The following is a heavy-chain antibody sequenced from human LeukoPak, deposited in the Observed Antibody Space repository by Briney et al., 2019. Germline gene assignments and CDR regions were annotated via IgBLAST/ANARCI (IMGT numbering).Heavy chain of an antibody. V-gene: IGHV3-74*01. CDR2: INSDGSIT. D-gene: IGHD4/OR15-4a*01. CDR1: GFTFSGYW. CDR3: ARDRDYHWYFDL. Sequence: GSLRLSCAASGFTFSGYWMHWVRQAPGKGLVWVSRINSDGSITSYADSVKGRFTISRDNAKNTLYLQMNSLKAEDTAVYYCARDRDYHWYFDLWGRGTLVTVSS. J-gene: IGHJ2*01.